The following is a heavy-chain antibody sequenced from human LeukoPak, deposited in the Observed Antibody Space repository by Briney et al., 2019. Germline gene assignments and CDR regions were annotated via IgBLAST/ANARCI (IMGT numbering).Heavy chain of an antibody. V-gene: IGHV3-21*01. Sequence: GGSLRLSCAASGFIFSIYSMNWVRQAPGKGLEWVSSISSSSIYIYYADSVKGRFTISRDNAKNSLYLQMSSLRAEDTAVYYCARGSRGNIAAAGHFDYWGQGTLVTVSS. CDR3: ARGSRGNIAAAGHFDY. D-gene: IGHD6-13*01. CDR2: ISSSSIYI. CDR1: GFIFSIYS. J-gene: IGHJ4*02.